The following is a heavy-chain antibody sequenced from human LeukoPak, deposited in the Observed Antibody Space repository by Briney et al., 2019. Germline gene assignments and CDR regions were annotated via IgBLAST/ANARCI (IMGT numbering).Heavy chain of an antibody. D-gene: IGHD2-2*01. Sequence: ASVKVSCKASGYTFTGYYMHWVRQAPGQGLEWMGIINPSGGSTSYAQEFQGRVTMTRDTSTSTVYMELSSLRSEDTAVYYCARAYCSSTSCSDAFDIWGQGTMVTVSS. J-gene: IGHJ3*02. CDR1: GYTFTGYY. CDR3: ARAYCSSTSCSDAFDI. V-gene: IGHV1-46*01. CDR2: INPSGGST.